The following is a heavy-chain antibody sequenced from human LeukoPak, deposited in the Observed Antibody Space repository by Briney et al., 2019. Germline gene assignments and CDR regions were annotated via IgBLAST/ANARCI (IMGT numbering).Heavy chain of an antibody. Sequence: SVKVSCKASGFTFTSSAVQWVRQARGQRLEWIGWIVVGSGNTNYAQKFQERVTITRDMSTSTAYMELRSLRSDDTAVYYCARKYYYDSSGLDYWGQGTLVTVSS. CDR2: IVVGSGNT. J-gene: IGHJ4*02. D-gene: IGHD3-22*01. CDR3: ARKYYYDSSGLDY. V-gene: IGHV1-58*01. CDR1: GFTFTSSA.